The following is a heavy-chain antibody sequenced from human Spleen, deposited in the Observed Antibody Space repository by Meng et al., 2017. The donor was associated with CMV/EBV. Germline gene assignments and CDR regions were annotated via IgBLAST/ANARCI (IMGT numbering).Heavy chain of an antibody. CDR3: ARENRGCSSTSCRLSPKGLDAFDI. CDR2: IYYSGST. D-gene: IGHD2-2*01. Sequence: SETLSLTCTVSGGSISSSSYYWGWICQPPGKGLEWIGSIYYSGSTYYNPSLKSRVTISVDTSKNQFSLKLSSVTAADTAVYYCARENRGCSSTSCRLSPKGLDAFDIWGQGTMVTVSS. J-gene: IGHJ3*02. CDR1: GGSISSSSYY. V-gene: IGHV4-39*07.